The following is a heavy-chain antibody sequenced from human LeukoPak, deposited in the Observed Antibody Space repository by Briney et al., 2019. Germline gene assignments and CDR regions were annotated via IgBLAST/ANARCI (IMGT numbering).Heavy chain of an antibody. CDR2: IYYGGST. J-gene: IGHJ5*02. CDR3: ARDEILVTIFGVAPRGWFDP. Sequence: SETLSLTCTVSGGSISSYYWSWIRQPPGKGLEWIGYIYYGGSTNYNPSLKSRVTISVDTSKNQFSLKLSSVTAADTAVYYCARDEILVTIFGVAPRGWFDPWGQGTLVTVSS. CDR1: GGSISSYY. D-gene: IGHD3-3*01. V-gene: IGHV4-59*01.